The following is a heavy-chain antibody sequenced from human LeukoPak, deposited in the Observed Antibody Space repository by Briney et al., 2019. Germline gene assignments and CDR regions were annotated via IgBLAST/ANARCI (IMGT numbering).Heavy chain of an antibody. Sequence: ASVKVSCKASGYTFTSYYMHWVRQAPGQGLEWMGIINPSGGSTSYAQKFQGRVTMTRDTSTSTVYMEPSSLRSEDTAVYYCARGEGITGTTTTDDAFDIWGQGTMVTVSS. V-gene: IGHV1-46*01. J-gene: IGHJ3*02. CDR1: GYTFTSYY. CDR3: ARGEGITGTTTTDDAFDI. CDR2: INPSGGST. D-gene: IGHD1-20*01.